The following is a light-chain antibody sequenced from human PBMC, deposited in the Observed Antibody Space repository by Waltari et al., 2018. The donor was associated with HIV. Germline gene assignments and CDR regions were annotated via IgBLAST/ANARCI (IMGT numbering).Light chain of an antibody. CDR2: EDT. Sequence: SYELIQPPSLSVSPGQTSSVTCSGDKLGDKYVCWYQQKPGKSPVLGIYEDTKRPTGIPARFSASTSGNTSTLTITGTQSVDEGDYYCQAWGTSTAVVGAGTRLSVL. CDR3: QAWGTSTAV. J-gene: IGLJ1*01. V-gene: IGLV3-1*01. CDR1: KLGDKY.